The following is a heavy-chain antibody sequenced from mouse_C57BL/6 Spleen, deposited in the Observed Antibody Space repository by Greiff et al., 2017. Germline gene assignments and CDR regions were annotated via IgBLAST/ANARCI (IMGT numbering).Heavy chain of an antibody. V-gene: IGHV5-4*01. J-gene: IGHJ3*01. CDR2: ISDGGSYT. D-gene: IGHD1-1*01. CDR1: GFTFSSYA. Sequence: VQLKESGGGLVKPGGSLKLSCAASGFTFSSYAMSWVRQTPEKRLEWVATISDGGSYTYYPDNVKGRFTISRDNAKNNLYLQMSHLKSEDTAMYYCARDRTNYYGTMLFAYWGQGTLVTVSA. CDR3: ARDRTNYYGTMLFAY.